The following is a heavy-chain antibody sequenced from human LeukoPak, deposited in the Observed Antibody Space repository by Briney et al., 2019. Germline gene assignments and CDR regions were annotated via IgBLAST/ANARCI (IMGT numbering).Heavy chain of an antibody. Sequence: GGSLKLSCAASGFTFSSYAMSWVRQAPGKGLEWVSAISGSGGSTYYADSVKGRFTISRDNSKNTLYLQMNSLRAEDTAVYYCAKADTAMDLYYFDYWGQGTLVTVSS. CDR1: GFTFSSYA. J-gene: IGHJ4*02. V-gene: IGHV3-23*01. CDR2: ISGSGGST. CDR3: AKADTAMDLYYFDY. D-gene: IGHD5-18*01.